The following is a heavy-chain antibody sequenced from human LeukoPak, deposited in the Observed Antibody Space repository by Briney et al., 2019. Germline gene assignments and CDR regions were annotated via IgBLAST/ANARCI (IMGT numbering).Heavy chain of an antibody. D-gene: IGHD3-3*01. Sequence: PGGSLRLSCAASGFTFSSYAMSWVRQAPGKGLEWVSAISGSGGSTYYADSVKGRFTISRDNSKNTLHLQMNSLRAEDTAVYYCAKGVRFLESNVGFDYWGQGTLVTVSS. J-gene: IGHJ4*02. CDR3: AKGVRFLESNVGFDY. CDR2: ISGSGGST. CDR1: GFTFSSYA. V-gene: IGHV3-23*01.